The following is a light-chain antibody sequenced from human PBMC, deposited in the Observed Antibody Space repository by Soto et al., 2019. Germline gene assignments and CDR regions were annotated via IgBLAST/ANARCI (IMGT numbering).Light chain of an antibody. J-gene: IGKJ3*01. V-gene: IGKV3-15*01. CDR1: QSVSNN. Sequence: EIVLTQSPATLSVFPGEKATLSCGASQSVSNNLAWYHQKPGQAPRPLIYGASTRATGVPARFSGSGSGTEFTLTISSLKSEDSALYYCQQYSSWPFTFGPGTKVDIK. CDR2: GAS. CDR3: QQYSSWPFT.